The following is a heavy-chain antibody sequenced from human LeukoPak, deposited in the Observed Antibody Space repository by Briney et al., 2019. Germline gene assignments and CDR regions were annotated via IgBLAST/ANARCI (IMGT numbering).Heavy chain of an antibody. J-gene: IGHJ6*01. Sequence: PGGSLRLSCAASGFTFSSYAMHWVRQAPGKGQEWVAVISYDGSNKYYADSVKGRFTISRDNSKNTLYLQMNSLRAEDTAVYYCARNYDSSGYYY. V-gene: IGHV3-30-3*01. CDR2: ISYDGSNK. CDR1: GFTFSSYA. CDR3: ARNYDSSGYYY. D-gene: IGHD3-22*01.